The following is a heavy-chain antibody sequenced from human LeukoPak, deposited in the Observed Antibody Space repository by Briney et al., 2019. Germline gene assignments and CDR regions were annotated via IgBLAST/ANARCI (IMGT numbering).Heavy chain of an antibody. CDR1: GGSISSSSYY. J-gene: IGHJ5*02. Sequence: PSETLSLTCTVSGGSISSSSYYWGWIRQPPGKGLEWIGSIYYSGSTYYNPSLKSRVTISVDTSKNQFSLKLSSVTAADTAVYYCASHTSYSDWFDPWGQGTLVTVSS. V-gene: IGHV4-39*01. CDR2: IYYSGST. D-gene: IGHD4-11*01. CDR3: ASHTSYSDWFDP.